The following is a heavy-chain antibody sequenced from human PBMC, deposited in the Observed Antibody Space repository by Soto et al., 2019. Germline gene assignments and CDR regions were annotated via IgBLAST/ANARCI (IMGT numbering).Heavy chain of an antibody. CDR3: ARGVISIATGSTWYFDL. V-gene: IGHV4-59*01. J-gene: IGHJ2*01. D-gene: IGHD6-13*01. CDR2: IYYSGST. CDR1: GGSISNYY. Sequence: QVQLQESCPGLVKPSETLSLNCTVSGGSISNYYWSWIRQSPGKGLEWIGYIYYSGSTNYNPSLKSRVTTSVDTSKNQFSLKLIAVTAADTAVYYCARGVISIATGSTWYFDLWGRGTLVTVSS.